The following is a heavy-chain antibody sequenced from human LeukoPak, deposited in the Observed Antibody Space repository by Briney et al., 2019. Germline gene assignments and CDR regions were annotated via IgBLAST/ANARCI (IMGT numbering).Heavy chain of an antibody. Sequence: ASVKVSCKASGYTFTSYDINWVRQATGQGLEWMGWMNPNSGNTGYAQKFQGRVTITRNTSISTAYMELSSLRSEDTAVHYCARRVYYYDFWSGYYYYYMDVWGKGTTVTVSS. CDR3: ARRVYYYDFWSGYYYYYMDV. V-gene: IGHV1-8*03. J-gene: IGHJ6*03. CDR2: MNPNSGNT. CDR1: GYTFTSYD. D-gene: IGHD3-3*01.